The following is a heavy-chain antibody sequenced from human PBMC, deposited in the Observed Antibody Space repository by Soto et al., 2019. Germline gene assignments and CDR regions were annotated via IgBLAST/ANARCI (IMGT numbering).Heavy chain of an antibody. Sequence: RGESLKISCKGSGFIFADFWIGWVRQMPGKGLEWGGIIHPGDSDTRYSPSLQGQVTISADKSVSTIYLQWNSLKASDTAVYYCAKRACTPYVLPSFDWFDPWGQGTLVTVSS. CDR3: AKRACTPYVLPSFDWFDP. CDR2: IHPGDSDT. J-gene: IGHJ5*02. D-gene: IGHD3-3*01. V-gene: IGHV5-51*01. CDR1: GFIFADFW.